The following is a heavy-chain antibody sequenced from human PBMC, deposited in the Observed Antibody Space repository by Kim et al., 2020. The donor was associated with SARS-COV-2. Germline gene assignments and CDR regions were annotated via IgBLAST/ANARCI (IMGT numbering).Heavy chain of an antibody. V-gene: IGHV4-4*09. D-gene: IGHD2-2*01. J-gene: IGHJ5*02. CDR3: ARSRSAKGGMEFDP. Sequence: PSLKRRITKSVDTSKTQFSRKLSSVTAADTAVYYCARSRSAKGGMEFDPWGQGTLVTVSS.